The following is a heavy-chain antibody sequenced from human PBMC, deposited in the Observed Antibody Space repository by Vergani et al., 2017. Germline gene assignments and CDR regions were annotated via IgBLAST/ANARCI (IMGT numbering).Heavy chain of an antibody. D-gene: IGHD2-2*01. J-gene: IGHJ6*03. CDR3: AVGGVPAAMRGIAARNCYYYYYYMDV. CDR2: INRIFGTA. CDR1: GGTFSSYA. V-gene: IGHV1-69*01. Sequence: QVQLVQSGAEVKKPGSSVKVSCKASGGTFSSYAISWVRQAPGKGLEWMGGINRIFGTANYAQKVQGRGTITSDESTMTAYMELSSLSAEDTAVYYCAVGGVPAAMRGIAARNCYYYYYYMDVWGKGTTVTVSS.